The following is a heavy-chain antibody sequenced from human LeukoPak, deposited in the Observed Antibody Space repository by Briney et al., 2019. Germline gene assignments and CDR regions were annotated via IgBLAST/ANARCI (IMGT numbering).Heavy chain of an antibody. CDR3: AREYYYDSSGYYQDFDY. J-gene: IGHJ4*02. CDR2: INSDGSST. Sequence: PGGSLRLSCAASGFTFSSYWIHWVRQAPGKGLVWVSRINSDGSSTSYADSVKGRFTISRDSAKNTLYLQMNSLRSDDTAVYYCAREYYYDSSGYYQDFDYWGQGTLVTVSS. CDR1: GFTFSSYW. V-gene: IGHV3-74*01. D-gene: IGHD3-22*01.